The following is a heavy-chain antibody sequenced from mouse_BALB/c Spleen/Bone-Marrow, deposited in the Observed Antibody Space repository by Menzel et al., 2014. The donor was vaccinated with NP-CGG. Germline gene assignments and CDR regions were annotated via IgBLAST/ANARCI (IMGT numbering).Heavy chain of an antibody. CDR2: ISSGGGGT. J-gene: IGHJ2*01. CDR3: ARHRYYFDY. CDR1: GFAFSSYD. V-gene: IGHV5-12-1*01. Sequence: EVKLVESGGGLVKPGGSLKLSCAASGFAFSSYDMSWVRQSPEKRLVWVAYISSGGGGTYYPDTVKGRFTISRDNAKNTLYLQMSSLKSEDTAMYYCARHRYYFDYWGQGTTLTVSS.